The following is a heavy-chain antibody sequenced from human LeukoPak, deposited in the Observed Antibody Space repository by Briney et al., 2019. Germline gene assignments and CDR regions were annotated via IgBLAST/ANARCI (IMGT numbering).Heavy chain of an antibody. CDR3: ASSYYYDSSGYSGAFDI. J-gene: IGHJ3*02. V-gene: IGHV1-2*02. CDR1: GYTFTGYH. D-gene: IGHD3-22*01. CDR2: INPNSGGT. Sequence: ASVKVSCKASGYTFTGYHMHWVRQAPGQGLEWMGWINPNSGGTNYAQKFQGRVTMTRDTSISTAYMELSRLRSDDTAVYYCASSYYYDSSGYSGAFDIWGQGTMVTVSS.